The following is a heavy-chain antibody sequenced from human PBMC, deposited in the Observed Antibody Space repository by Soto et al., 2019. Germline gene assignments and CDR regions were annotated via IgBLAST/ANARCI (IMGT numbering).Heavy chain of an antibody. Sequence: ASVKVSCKASGYTFTSYDINWVRQATGQGLEWMGWMNPNSGNTGYAQKFQGRVTMTRNTSISTAYMELSSLRSEDTAVYYCARGPGSSWYWAYYYYGMDVWGQGTTVTVSS. CDR1: GYTFTSYD. CDR2: MNPNSGNT. V-gene: IGHV1-8*01. J-gene: IGHJ6*02. D-gene: IGHD6-13*01. CDR3: ARGPGSSWYWAYYYYGMDV.